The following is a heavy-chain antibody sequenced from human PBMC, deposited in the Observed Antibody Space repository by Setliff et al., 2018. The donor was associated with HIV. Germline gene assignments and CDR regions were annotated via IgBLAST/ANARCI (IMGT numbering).Heavy chain of an antibody. CDR2: TPNDGSYK. J-gene: IGHJ4*02. D-gene: IGHD3-22*01. CDR3: ARDGDYYDTPTTS. CDR1: NFTFSFYG. V-gene: IGHV3-30*02. Sequence: PGGSLRLSCAASNFTFSFYGMHWVRQAPGKGLEWVAFTPNDGSYKNYMDYLKGRFTISRDNAKRSLYLEMKNLRGEDTAVYYCARDGDYYDTPTTSWGQGTLVTVSS.